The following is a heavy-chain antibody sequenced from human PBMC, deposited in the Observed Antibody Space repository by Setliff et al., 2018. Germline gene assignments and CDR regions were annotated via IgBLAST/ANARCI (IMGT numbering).Heavy chain of an antibody. V-gene: IGHV4-59*12. CDR2: IYYSGTT. CDR3: DRAVVIRGSKPLDS. J-gene: IGHJ4*02. D-gene: IGHD3-10*01. CDR1: GDSISDYY. Sequence: SETLSLTCTVSGDSISDYYWTWIRQPPGKGLEWIGYIYYSGTTNYNPSLRSRVTMAIDTSKNSLYLQMYSLKSDDTAVYYCDRAVVIRGSKPLDSWGQGTLVTVSS.